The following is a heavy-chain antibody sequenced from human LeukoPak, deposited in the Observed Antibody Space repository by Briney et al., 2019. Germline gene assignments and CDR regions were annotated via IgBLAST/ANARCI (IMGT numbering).Heavy chain of an antibody. J-gene: IGHJ4*02. CDR3: AKDLEYSYGYFDY. Sequence: GGSLRLSCAASGFTFSSYAMSWVRQAPGKGLEWVSGISASGDSTHYADSVKGRFTISRDNSKNTLYLQMNSLRAEDTAVYYCAKDLEYSYGYFDYWGQGTLVTVSS. CDR1: GFTFSSYA. D-gene: IGHD5-18*01. V-gene: IGHV3-23*01. CDR2: ISASGDST.